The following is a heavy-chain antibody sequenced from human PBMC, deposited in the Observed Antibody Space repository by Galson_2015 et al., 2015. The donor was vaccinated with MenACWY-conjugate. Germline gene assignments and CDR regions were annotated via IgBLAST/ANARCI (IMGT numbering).Heavy chain of an antibody. V-gene: IGHV5-51*01. J-gene: IGHJ4*02. CDR2: IYPGDSDT. Sequence: QSGAEVKKPGESLTISCTGSGYTFTTYWIGWVRQMPGKGLEWMGIIYPGDSDTRYRPSFEGQVTISADKSISTAYLQWSSLKASDTAMYYCARRGSTGYGDFDYWGQGTLVTVSS. CDR1: GYTFTTYW. D-gene: IGHD5-12*01. CDR3: ARRGSTGYGDFDY.